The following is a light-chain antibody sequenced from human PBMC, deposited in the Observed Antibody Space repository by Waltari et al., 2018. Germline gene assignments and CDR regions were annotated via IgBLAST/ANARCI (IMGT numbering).Light chain of an antibody. CDR3: QQSYSSPRS. CDR2: GAS. J-gene: IGKJ2*03. CDR1: QTINTY. Sequence: DILVTQSPSSLSASVGDRVTITCRASQTINTYINWFQQKPGKATKLLIYGASTLQSGVPSRFSGSGLGTVFTLTINNLQPEDVATYHCQQSYSSPRSFGQGTKLEI. V-gene: IGKV1-39*01.